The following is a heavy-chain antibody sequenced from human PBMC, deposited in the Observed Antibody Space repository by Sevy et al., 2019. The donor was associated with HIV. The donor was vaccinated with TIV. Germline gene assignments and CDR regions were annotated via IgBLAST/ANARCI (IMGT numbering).Heavy chain of an antibody. J-gene: IGHJ6*02. CDR2: ISWNSGSI. Sequence: GGSLRLSCAASGFTFDDYAMHWVRQAPGKGLEWVSGISWNSGSIGYADSVKGRFTNSRDNAKNSLYLQMNSLRAEDTAFSYCAKDFAPNTRYYYDGSCYYYDSPPYGMDVWGQGTTVTVSS. CDR3: AKDFAPNTRYYYDGSCYYYDSPPYGMDV. D-gene: IGHD3-22*01. V-gene: IGHV3-9*01. CDR1: GFTFDDYA.